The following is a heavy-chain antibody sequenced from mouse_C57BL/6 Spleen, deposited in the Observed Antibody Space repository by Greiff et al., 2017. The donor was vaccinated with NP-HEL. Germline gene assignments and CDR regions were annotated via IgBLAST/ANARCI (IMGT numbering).Heavy chain of an antibody. CDR1: GFTFSDYG. Sequence: DVKLVESGGGLVKPGGSLKLSCAASGFTFSDYGMHWVRQAPEKGLEWVAYISSGSSTIYYADTVKGRFTISRDNAKNTLFLQMTSLRSEDTAMYYCASDVMDYWGQGTSVTVSS. V-gene: IGHV5-17*01. J-gene: IGHJ4*01. CDR3: ASDVMDY. CDR2: ISSGSSTI.